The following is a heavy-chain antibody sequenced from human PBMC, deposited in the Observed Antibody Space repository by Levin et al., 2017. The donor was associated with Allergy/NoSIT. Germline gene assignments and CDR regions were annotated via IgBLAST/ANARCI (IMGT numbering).Heavy chain of an antibody. J-gene: IGHJ4*02. CDR2: TDWNGGST. Sequence: ASVKVSCAASGFTFEHYGMSWVRQAPGKGLEWVSHTDWNGGSTSHADSVKGRFTISRDNAKASLYLQMNSLRAEDTAFYYCARVGVAAAGLYHLDYWGQGTLVTVSS. V-gene: IGHV3-20*04. CDR1: GFTFEHYG. CDR3: ARVGVAAAGLYHLDY. D-gene: IGHD6-13*01.